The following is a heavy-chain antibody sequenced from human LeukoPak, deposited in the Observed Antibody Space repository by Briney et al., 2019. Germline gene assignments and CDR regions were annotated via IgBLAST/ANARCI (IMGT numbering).Heavy chain of an antibody. Sequence: GGSLRLSCAASGFTFSSYWMSWVRQAPGKGLEWVANIKQDGSEKYYVDSVKGRFTISRDNAKNSLYLQMNSLRAEDTAVYYCARVRYYYDSSGYVEYFDYWGPGTLVTVSS. CDR1: GFTFSSYW. CDR2: IKQDGSEK. J-gene: IGHJ4*02. CDR3: ARVRYYYDSSGYVEYFDY. D-gene: IGHD3-22*01. V-gene: IGHV3-7*01.